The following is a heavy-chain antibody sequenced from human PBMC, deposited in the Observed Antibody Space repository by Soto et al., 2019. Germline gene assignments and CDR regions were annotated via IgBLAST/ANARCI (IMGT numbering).Heavy chain of an antibody. Sequence: HPGGSLRLSCAASGFTFSSYEMNWVRQAPGKGLEWVSYISSSGSTIYYADSVKGRFTISRDNAENSLYLQMNSLRAEDTAVYYCARGHDFWSGEGPSPFDYWGQGTLVTVSS. CDR1: GFTFSSYE. V-gene: IGHV3-48*03. J-gene: IGHJ4*02. D-gene: IGHD3-3*01. CDR3: ARGHDFWSGEGPSPFDY. CDR2: ISSSGSTI.